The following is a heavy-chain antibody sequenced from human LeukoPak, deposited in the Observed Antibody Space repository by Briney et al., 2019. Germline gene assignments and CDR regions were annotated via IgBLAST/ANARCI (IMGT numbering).Heavy chain of an antibody. D-gene: IGHD2-2*01. CDR3: ARENGYCRSTSCQNWFDP. J-gene: IGHJ5*02. CDR1: GGTFSSYA. Sequence: GASVKVSCKASGGTFSSYAISWVRHAPGQGLEWMGGIIPIFGTANYAQKFQGRVTITADKSTSTAYMELSSLRSEDTAVYYCARENGYCRSTSCQNWFDPWGQGTLVTVSS. CDR2: IIPIFGTA. V-gene: IGHV1-69*06.